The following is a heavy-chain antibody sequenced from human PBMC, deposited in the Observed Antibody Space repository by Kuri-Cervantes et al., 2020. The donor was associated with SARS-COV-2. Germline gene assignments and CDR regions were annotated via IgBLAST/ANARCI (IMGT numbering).Heavy chain of an antibody. V-gene: IGHV4-34*01. CDR3: ARGRSPGY. CDR1: GGSFSGYY. CDR2: INHSGST. J-gene: IGHJ4*02. Sequence: SETLSLTCAVYGGSFSGYYWSWIRQPPGKGLEWIGEINHSGSTNYNPSLKGRVTIPVDTSKNQFSLKLSSVTAADTAVYYCARGRSPGYWGQGTLVTVSS.